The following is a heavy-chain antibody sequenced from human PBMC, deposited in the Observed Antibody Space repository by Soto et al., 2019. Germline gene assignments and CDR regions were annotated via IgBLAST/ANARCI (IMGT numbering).Heavy chain of an antibody. V-gene: IGHV1-8*01. CDR1: GYTFTNYD. D-gene: IGHD1-26*01. CDR2: MNPDSANT. J-gene: IGHJ4*02. CDR3: ARAIRDQLLSDF. Sequence: QVQLVQSGAEVKQPGASVKVSCRASGYTFTNYDISWVRQATRQGLEWMGWMNPDSANTGYTQKFQGRVTMTRDTSINTAYMELHSLTSEDTAVYYCARAIRDQLLSDFWGQGTLVTVSS.